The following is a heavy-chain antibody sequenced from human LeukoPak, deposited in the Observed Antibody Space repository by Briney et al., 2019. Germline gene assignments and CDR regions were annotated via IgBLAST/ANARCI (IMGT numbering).Heavy chain of an antibody. CDR2: FDPEDGET. CDR3: ATDPVGYCSSDSCYSVDY. D-gene: IGHD2-2*01. CDR1: GFTLTELS. J-gene: IGHJ4*02. Sequence: ASVKVSCKVSGFTLTELSMHWVRQAPGKGLEWMGGFDPEDGETIYAQKFQGRVTMTEDTSTDTAYLELSSLRPEDTAVYYCATDPVGYCSSDSCYSVDYWGQGTLVTVSS. V-gene: IGHV1-24*01.